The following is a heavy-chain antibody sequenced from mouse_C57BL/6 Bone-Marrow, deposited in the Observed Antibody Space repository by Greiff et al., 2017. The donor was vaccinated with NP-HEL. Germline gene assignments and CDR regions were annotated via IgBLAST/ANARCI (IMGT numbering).Heavy chain of an antibody. D-gene: IGHD1-1*01. CDR3: AREIFITTVVDYAMDY. Sequence: QVQLQQSGAELMKPGASVKLSCKATGYTFTGYWIEWVKQRPGHGLEWIGEILPGSGSPNYNEKFKGKATFTADTSSNTAYMPLSSLTTEDSAIYYCAREIFITTVVDYAMDYWGQGTSVTVSS. V-gene: IGHV1-9*01. CDR1: GYTFTGYW. J-gene: IGHJ4*01. CDR2: ILPGSGSP.